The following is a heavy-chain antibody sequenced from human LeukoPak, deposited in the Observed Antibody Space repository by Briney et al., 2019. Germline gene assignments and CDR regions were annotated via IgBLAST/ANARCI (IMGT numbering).Heavy chain of an antibody. Sequence: EASVKVSCKASGGTFSSYAISWVRQAPGQGLELMGGIIPIFGTANYAQKFQGRVTITADESTSTAYMELSSLRSEDTAVYYCARARNEWLWKDNYYYYYMDVWGKGTTVTVSS. J-gene: IGHJ6*03. CDR3: ARARNEWLWKDNYYYYYMDV. CDR2: IIPIFGTA. D-gene: IGHD5-12*01. CDR1: GGTFSSYA. V-gene: IGHV1-69*01.